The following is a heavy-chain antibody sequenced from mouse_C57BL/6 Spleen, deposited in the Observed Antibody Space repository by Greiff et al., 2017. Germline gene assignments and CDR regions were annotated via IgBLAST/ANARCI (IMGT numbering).Heavy chain of an antibody. CDR3: ARKRGHGNFDY. CDR1: GYTFTSYW. V-gene: IGHV1-53*01. Sequence: QVQMKESGTELVKPGASVKLSCKASGYTFTSYWMHWVKQRPGQGLEWIGNITPSNGGTNYNEKFKSKATLTVNKSSSTAYMQLSSLTSEDSAVYYCARKRGHGNFDYWGQGTTLTVSS. CDR2: ITPSNGGT. J-gene: IGHJ2*01. D-gene: IGHD6-1*01.